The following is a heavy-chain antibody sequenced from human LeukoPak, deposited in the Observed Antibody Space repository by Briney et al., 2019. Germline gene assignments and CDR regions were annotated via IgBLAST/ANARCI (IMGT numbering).Heavy chain of an antibody. CDR1: GFTFSSYG. J-gene: IGHJ3*02. CDR3: AKDAMTTVTTYAFDI. Sequence: PGGSLRLSCAASGFTFSSYGMHWVRQAPGKGLEGVAFIRYDGSNKYYADSVKGRFTISRDNSRNTLYLQMNSLRAEDTAVYYCAKDAMTTVTTYAFDIWGQGTMVTVSS. CDR2: IRYDGSNK. V-gene: IGHV3-30*02. D-gene: IGHD4-17*01.